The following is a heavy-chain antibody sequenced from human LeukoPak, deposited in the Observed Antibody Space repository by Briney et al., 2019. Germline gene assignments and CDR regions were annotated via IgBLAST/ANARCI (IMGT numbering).Heavy chain of an antibody. J-gene: IGHJ5*02. CDR1: GFTFSSYE. CDR2: ISSSGSTI. V-gene: IGHV3-48*03. Sequence: QAGGSLRLSCAASGFTFSSYEMNWVRQAPGKGLEWVSYISSSGSTIYYADSVKGRFTISRDNAKNSQYLQMNSLRAEDTAVYYCARSRWFDPWGQGTLVTVSS. CDR3: ARSRWFDP.